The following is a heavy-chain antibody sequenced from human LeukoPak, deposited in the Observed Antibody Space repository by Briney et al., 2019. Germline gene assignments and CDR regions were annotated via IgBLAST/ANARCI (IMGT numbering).Heavy chain of an antibody. CDR2: ISGSGDNT. V-gene: IGHV3-23*01. CDR1: GFTVSSNY. CDR3: AKGSYYDSSGSFYFDY. Sequence: AGGSLRLSCAASGFTVSSNYMSWVRQAPGKGLEWVSGISGSGDNTYYADSVKGRFTISRDNSKNTLYVQVNSLGTEGTAAYYCAKGSYYDSSGSFYFDYWGQGTLVTVSS. J-gene: IGHJ4*02. D-gene: IGHD3-22*01.